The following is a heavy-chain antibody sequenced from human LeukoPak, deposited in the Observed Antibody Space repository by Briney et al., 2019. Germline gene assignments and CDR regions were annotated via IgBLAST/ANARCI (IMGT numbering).Heavy chain of an antibody. Sequence: ASVKVSCKASGCTFTSYGISWVRQAPAQGLEWMEWISAYIGNTNYAQKLQGRVTMTTDTSTSTAYMELRSLRSDDTAVYYCARDEYDFWSGYYYMDVWGKGTTVTVSS. CDR3: ARDEYDFWSGYYYMDV. CDR1: GCTFTSYG. D-gene: IGHD3-3*01. J-gene: IGHJ6*03. CDR2: ISAYIGNT. V-gene: IGHV1-18*01.